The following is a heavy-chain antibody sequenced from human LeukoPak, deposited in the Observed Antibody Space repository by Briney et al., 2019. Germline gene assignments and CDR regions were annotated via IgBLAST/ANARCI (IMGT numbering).Heavy chain of an antibody. V-gene: IGHV4-59*08. Sequence: KTSETLSLTCIVSSGSISGYYWSWIRQPPGKGLEWIGYIHYTGTTNYNPSLKSRISMSVDASRGQFSLKLSSVAAADTAVYYCARLAEIAMAGTYGYHSMDVWGQGTTVTVSS. CDR1: SGSISGYY. J-gene: IGHJ6*02. D-gene: IGHD6-19*01. CDR3: ARLAEIAMAGTYGYHSMDV. CDR2: IHYTGTT.